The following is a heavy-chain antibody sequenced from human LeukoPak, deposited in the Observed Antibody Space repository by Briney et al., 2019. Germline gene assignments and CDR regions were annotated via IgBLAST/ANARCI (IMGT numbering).Heavy chain of an antibody. CDR3: ARGDLVVTLEGPIDY. V-gene: IGHV3-30*02. D-gene: IGHD2-21*02. J-gene: IGHJ4*02. CDR1: GFTFSSYG. Sequence: GGSLRLSCAASGFTFSSYGMHWVRQVPGKGLEWVAFIRYDGSNKYYADSVKGRFTISRDNSKNTLYLQMNSLRAEDTAVYYCARGDLVVTLEGPIDYWGQGTLVTVSS. CDR2: IRYDGSNK.